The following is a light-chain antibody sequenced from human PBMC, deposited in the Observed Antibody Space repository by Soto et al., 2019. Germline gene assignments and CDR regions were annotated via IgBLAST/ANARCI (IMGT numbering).Light chain of an antibody. V-gene: IGKV3-20*01. CDR1: QSVSSY. CDR3: QQYGSSIT. CDR2: GAS. J-gene: IGKJ5*01. Sequence: IVLTQSTGTLSFSPGERATLSCRASQSVSSYLAWYQQKPCQAPRLLIYGASSRATGIPDRFSGSGSGTDFTLTISRLEPEDFAVYYCQQYGSSITFGQGTRLEIK.